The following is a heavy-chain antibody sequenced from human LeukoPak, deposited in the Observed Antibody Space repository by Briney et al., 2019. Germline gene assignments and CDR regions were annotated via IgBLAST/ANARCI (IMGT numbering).Heavy chain of an antibody. Sequence: ASVKVSCKASGYTFTSYDINWVRQATGQGLEWMGWMNPNSGNTGYAQKFQGRVTMTRNTSISTAYMELGSLRSEDTAVYYCARGRASGSYYGMDVWGQGTTVTVSS. CDR2: MNPNSGNT. CDR3: ARGRASGSYYGMDV. V-gene: IGHV1-8*01. J-gene: IGHJ6*02. D-gene: IGHD2-15*01. CDR1: GYTFTSYD.